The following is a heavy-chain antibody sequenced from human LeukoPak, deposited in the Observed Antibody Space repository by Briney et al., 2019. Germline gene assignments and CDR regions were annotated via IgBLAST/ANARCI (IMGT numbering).Heavy chain of an antibody. D-gene: IGHD6-19*01. J-gene: IGHJ3*02. Sequence: GESLKISCKGSGYSFTTYWIAWVRQMPGKGLEWMGIIYPGDSDTRYSLSFQGQVTISADKSISTAYLQWSSLKASDTAMYYCARGGSAWGRNDAFDIWGQGTMVTVSS. CDR3: ARGGSAWGRNDAFDI. V-gene: IGHV5-51*01. CDR1: GYSFTTYW. CDR2: IYPGDSDT.